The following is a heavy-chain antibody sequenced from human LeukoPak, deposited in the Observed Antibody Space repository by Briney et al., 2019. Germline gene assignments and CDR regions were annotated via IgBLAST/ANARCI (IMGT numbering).Heavy chain of an antibody. J-gene: IGHJ3*02. CDR2: IYHSGST. CDR1: GGSISNNNW. Sequence: SGTLSLTCAVSGGSISNNNWWSWVRQPPGKGLEWIGEIYHSGSTNYNPSLKSRVTISVDTSKNQFSLKLSSVTAADTAVYYCARAMDEVVPPYAFDIWGQGTMVTVSS. V-gene: IGHV4-4*02. D-gene: IGHD2-15*01. CDR3: ARAMDEVVPPYAFDI.